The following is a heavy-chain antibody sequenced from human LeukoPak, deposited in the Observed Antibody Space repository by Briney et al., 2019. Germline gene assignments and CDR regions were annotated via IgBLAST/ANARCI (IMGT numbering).Heavy chain of an antibody. CDR3: ASGRCSGGSCRYYYFDY. V-gene: IGHV4-59*01. D-gene: IGHD2-15*01. Sequence: SETLSLTCTVSGVSISSYYWSWIRQPPGKGLEWIGYIYYSGSTNYNPSLKSRVTISVDTSKNQFSLKLSSVTAADTAVYYCASGRCSGGSCRYYYFDYWGQGTLVTVSS. J-gene: IGHJ4*02. CDR1: GVSISSYY. CDR2: IYYSGST.